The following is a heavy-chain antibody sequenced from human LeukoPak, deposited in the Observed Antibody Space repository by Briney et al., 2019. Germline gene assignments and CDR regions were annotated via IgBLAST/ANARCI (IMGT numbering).Heavy chain of an antibody. CDR1: GGSISSNY. CDR2: IYYSGST. V-gene: IGHV4-59*01. CDR3: ARVVRNYYYGMDV. Sequence: NPSETLSLTCTVSGGSISSNYWSWIRQPPGKGLEWIGYIYYSGSTNYNPSLKSRVTISVDTSKNQFSLKLSSVTAADTAVYYCARVVRNYYYGMDVWGQGTTVTVSS. D-gene: IGHD6-6*01. J-gene: IGHJ6*02.